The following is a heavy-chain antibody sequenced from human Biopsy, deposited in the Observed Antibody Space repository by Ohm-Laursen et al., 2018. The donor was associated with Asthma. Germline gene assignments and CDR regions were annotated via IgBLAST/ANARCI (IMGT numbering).Heavy chain of an antibody. CDR3: ARTYYDFLTGQVKDVFGV. J-gene: IGHJ6*02. Sequence: ASVKVSCKASGYNFISFAIHWARQAPGQRLEWMGWVNTGNGDTKYSQKFQGRVTITRDTSASTAYMELRSLRSEDTATYYCARTYYDFLTGQVKDVFGVWGQGTTVTVSS. CDR1: GYNFISFA. D-gene: IGHD3-9*01. V-gene: IGHV1-3*04. CDR2: VNTGNGDT.